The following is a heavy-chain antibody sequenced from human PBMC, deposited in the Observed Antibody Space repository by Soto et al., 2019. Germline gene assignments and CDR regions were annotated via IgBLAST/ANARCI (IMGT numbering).Heavy chain of an antibody. D-gene: IGHD2-2*01. V-gene: IGHV1-18*04. CDR1: GYTFTSYG. CDR3: ARVLIVVVPAALSYFYYYGLDV. J-gene: IGHJ6*02. Sequence: QVQLVQSGAEVKKPGASVKVSCKASGYTFTSYGISWVRLAPGQGLEWMGWISAYNGNTNYAQKLQGRVTMTTDTSTSTAYMELRSLRSDDTAVDYCARVLIVVVPAALSYFYYYGLDVWGQVTTVTVSS. CDR2: ISAYNGNT.